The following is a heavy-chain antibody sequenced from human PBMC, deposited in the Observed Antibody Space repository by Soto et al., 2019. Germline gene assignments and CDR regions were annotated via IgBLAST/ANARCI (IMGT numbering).Heavy chain of an antibody. CDR1: GGSISSSSYY. Sequence: QLQLQESGPGLVKPSETLSLPCTVSGGSISSSSYYWGWIRQPPGKGLEWIGRSYYSGSTYYNPSLKSRDTISVDTSKNQFTLKLSSVTAADTAVYYGARHFLPPRTYYDVWSGYYTGSIYWFDPWGQGTLVTVSS. J-gene: IGHJ5*02. CDR2: SYYSGST. V-gene: IGHV4-39*01. CDR3: ARHFLPPRTYYDVWSGYYTGSIYWFDP. D-gene: IGHD3-3*01.